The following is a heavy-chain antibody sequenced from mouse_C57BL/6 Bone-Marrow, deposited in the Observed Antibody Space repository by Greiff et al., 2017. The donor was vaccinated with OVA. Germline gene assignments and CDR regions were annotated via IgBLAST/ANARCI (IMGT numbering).Heavy chain of an antibody. J-gene: IGHJ3*01. CDR3: ARPIYYYGSWFAY. CDR1: GYTFTSYW. CDR2: IHPNSGST. Sequence: VQLQESGAELVKPGASVKLSCKASGYTFTSYWMHWVKQRPGQGLEWIGMIHPNSGSTNYNEKFKSKATLTVDKSSSTAYMQLSSLTSEDSAVYYCARPIYYYGSWFAYWGEGTLVTVSA. V-gene: IGHV1-64*01. D-gene: IGHD1-1*01.